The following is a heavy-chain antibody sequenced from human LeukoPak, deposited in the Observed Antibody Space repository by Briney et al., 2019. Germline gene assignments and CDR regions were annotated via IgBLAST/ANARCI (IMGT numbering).Heavy chain of an antibody. CDR3: TRTFGYYYFYIDV. CDR2: IRTEAYDGAT. D-gene: IGHD3-16*01. J-gene: IGHJ6*03. V-gene: IGHV3-49*04. Sequence: GGSLRLSCAASGFTFGDYAMSWVRQAPGKGLEWVGYIRTEAYDGATDYGASVKGRFTISRDDSKNIAYLQMNSLNTEDTAVYYCTRTFGYYYFYIDVWGKGTTVIVSS. CDR1: GFTFGDYA.